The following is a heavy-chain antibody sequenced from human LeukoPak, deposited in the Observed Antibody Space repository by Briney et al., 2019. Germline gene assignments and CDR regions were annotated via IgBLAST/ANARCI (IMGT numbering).Heavy chain of an antibody. Sequence: SSETLSLTCNVSGGSISSWFWNSIRQPPGKGLEWIGEINHSGSTNYNPSLKSRVTISVDTSKNQFSLKLSSVTAADTAVYYCARGPRYYAFDIWGQGTMVTVSS. D-gene: IGHD1-14*01. V-gene: IGHV4-34*01. J-gene: IGHJ3*02. CDR2: INHSGST. CDR1: GGSISSWF. CDR3: ARGPRYYAFDI.